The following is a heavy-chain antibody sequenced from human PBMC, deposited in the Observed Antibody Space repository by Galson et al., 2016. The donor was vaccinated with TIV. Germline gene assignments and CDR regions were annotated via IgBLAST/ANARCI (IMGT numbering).Heavy chain of an antibody. CDR1: GYSFSSYW. V-gene: IGHV5-51*01. CDR2: IHPADSDT. Sequence: QSGAEVKKPGEPLKISCEGSGYSFSSYWIGWVRHKPGEGLEWIGIIHPADSDTRYSPSFRGQVTMSADKAINGAYLQWRTLKASDSAMYYCAGRKEMTANRRDAFDLWGQGTMFIVSS. J-gene: IGHJ3*01. CDR3: AGRKEMTANRRDAFDL. D-gene: IGHD2-21*02.